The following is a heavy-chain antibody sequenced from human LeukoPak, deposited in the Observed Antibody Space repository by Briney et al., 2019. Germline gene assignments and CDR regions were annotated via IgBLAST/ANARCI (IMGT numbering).Heavy chain of an antibody. CDR3: ARESGGDLGEAFDI. CDR2: IRYDGSNK. Sequence: GGSLRLSCAASGFTFSSYGMHWVCQAPGKGLEWVAFIRYDGSNKYYADSVKGRFTISRDNSKNTLYLQLNSLRAEDTAVYYCARESGGDLGEAFDIWGQGTMVTVSS. V-gene: IGHV3-30*02. J-gene: IGHJ3*02. CDR1: GFTFSSYG. D-gene: IGHD1-26*01.